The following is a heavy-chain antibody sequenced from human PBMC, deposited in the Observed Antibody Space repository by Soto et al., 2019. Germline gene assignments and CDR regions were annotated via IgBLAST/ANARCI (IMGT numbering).Heavy chain of an antibody. CDR1: GGTFSSYA. V-gene: IGHV1-69*13. Sequence: SVKVSCKASGGTFSSYAISWVRQAPGQGLEWMGGIIPIFGTANYAQKFQGRVTITADESTSTAYMELSILRSEDTAVYYCARYPGPYCSGGSCRSNYFDYWGQGTLVTVSS. D-gene: IGHD2-15*01. J-gene: IGHJ4*02. CDR2: IIPIFGTA. CDR3: ARYPGPYCSGGSCRSNYFDY.